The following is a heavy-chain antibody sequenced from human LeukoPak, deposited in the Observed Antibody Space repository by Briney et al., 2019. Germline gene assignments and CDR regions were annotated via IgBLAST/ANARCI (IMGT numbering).Heavy chain of an antibody. CDR1: GGTFSSYA. Sequence: SVKVSCKASGGTFSSYAISWVRQAPGQGLEWMGRIIPILGIANYAQKFQGRVTITADKSTSTAYMEPSSLRSEDTAVYYCAREMATPSDYYYYGMDVWGQGTTVTVSS. V-gene: IGHV1-69*04. D-gene: IGHD5-24*01. CDR3: AREMATPSDYYYYGMDV. CDR2: IIPILGIA. J-gene: IGHJ6*02.